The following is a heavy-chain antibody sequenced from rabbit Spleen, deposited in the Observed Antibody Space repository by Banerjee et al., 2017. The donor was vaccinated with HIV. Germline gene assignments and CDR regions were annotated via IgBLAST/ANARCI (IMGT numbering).Heavy chain of an antibody. J-gene: IGHJ4*01. CDR2: IDAGSSGFT. V-gene: IGHV1S40*01. CDR1: GVSFSSSSY. Sequence: QSLEESGGDLVKPGASLTLTCTASGVSFSSSSYVCWVRQAPGNGLEWIACIDAGSSGFTYFGTWARGRFTCSTSSTTTVLLQMTSLTAADTAYYFWARDGSGWGANFNLWGPGTLVTVS. CDR3: ARDGSGWGANFNL. D-gene: IGHD4-1*01.